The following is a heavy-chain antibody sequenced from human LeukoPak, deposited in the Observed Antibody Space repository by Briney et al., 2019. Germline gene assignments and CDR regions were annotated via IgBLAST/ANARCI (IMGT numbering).Heavy chain of an antibody. V-gene: IGHV1-69*13. CDR3: ARTRPLGLRAVYYFDY. J-gene: IGHJ4*02. D-gene: IGHD3-16*01. Sequence: ASVKVSCKASGGTFSKNAFNWVRQAPGQPLEWVGGIIPIFGTPNYAQTFQGRVTITADESTRTAYMELSSLRLDDTAIYYCARTRPLGLRAVYYFDYWGQGTLVTVSS. CDR1: GGTFSKNA. CDR2: IIPIFGTP.